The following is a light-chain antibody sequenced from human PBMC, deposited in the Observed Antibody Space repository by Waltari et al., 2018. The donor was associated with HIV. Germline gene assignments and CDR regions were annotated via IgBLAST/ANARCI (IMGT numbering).Light chain of an antibody. V-gene: IGLV1-44*01. Sequence: HSVLTQPPSASGTSGQTVIISCSANGSYIGSHSLTWYQHLPGATPNLVISNNDQRPSGVPDRFSGSKSATSASLAITGVQSGDEGDYYCATWDDTLVTLVFGSGTRVVV. CDR3: ATWDDTLVTLV. CDR1: GSYIGSHS. CDR2: NND. J-gene: IGLJ1*01.